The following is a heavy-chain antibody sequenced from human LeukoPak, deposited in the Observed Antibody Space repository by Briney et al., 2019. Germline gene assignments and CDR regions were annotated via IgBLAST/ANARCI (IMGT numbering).Heavy chain of an antibody. CDR1: GFTFSSDA. V-gene: IGHV3-23*01. Sequence: GGSLRLSCAASGFTFSSDAMSWVRQAPGKGLEWVSAIRANAGSTYYADSVKGRFTISRDSSKNTLYLQMNSLRAEDTAVYYCAKNYGDYVSSRFDWWGEGPLVSVSS. CDR2: IRANAGST. D-gene: IGHD4-17*01. CDR3: AKNYGDYVSSRFDW. J-gene: IGHJ4*02.